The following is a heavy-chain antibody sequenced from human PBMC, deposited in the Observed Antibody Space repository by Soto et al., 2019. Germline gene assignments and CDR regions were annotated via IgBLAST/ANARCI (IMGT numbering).Heavy chain of an antibody. D-gene: IGHD3-3*01. V-gene: IGHV4-4*07. Sequence: SETLSLTCTVSCGSISSYYWSWIRQPSWKGLEWIGRIDTSGSTNYNPSLKSRVTMSVDTSKQEFSLKLSSVTAADTALYYCARGGPDFWSGPFDYWGRGALVTVSS. CDR2: IDTSGST. CDR3: ARGGPDFWSGPFDY. J-gene: IGHJ4*02. CDR1: CGSISSYY.